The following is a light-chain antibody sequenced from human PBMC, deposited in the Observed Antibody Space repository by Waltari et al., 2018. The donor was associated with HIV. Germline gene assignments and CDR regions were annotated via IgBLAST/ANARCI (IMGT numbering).Light chain of an antibody. CDR1: QTVTRN. CDR2: GAS. CDR3: QQYNDWYT. V-gene: IGKV3-15*01. Sequence: EIVMTQSPATLSVSPGERATLSCRASQTVTRNLAWYQQKPGQAPRLLIYGASTRATGIPARFSGSGSGTEFTLTISSLQSEYFAVYYCQQYNDWYTFGQGTKLEIK. J-gene: IGKJ2*01.